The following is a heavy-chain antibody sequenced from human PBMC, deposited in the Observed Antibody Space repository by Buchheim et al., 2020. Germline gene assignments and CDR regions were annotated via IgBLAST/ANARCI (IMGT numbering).Heavy chain of an antibody. V-gene: IGHV3-30-3*01. Sequence: QVQLVESGGGVVQPGRSLRLSCAASGFTFSSYAMHWVRQAPGKGLEWVAVISYDGSNKYYADSVKGRFTISRDNSKNTLYLQMNSLRGEDTAVYYCARDSPLELRDYYYGMDVWGQGTT. J-gene: IGHJ6*02. D-gene: IGHD1-7*01. CDR2: ISYDGSNK. CDR3: ARDSPLELRDYYYGMDV. CDR1: GFTFSSYA.